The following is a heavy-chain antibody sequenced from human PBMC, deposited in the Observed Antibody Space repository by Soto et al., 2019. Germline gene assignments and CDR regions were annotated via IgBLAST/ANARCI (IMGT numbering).Heavy chain of an antibody. Sequence: EVQLVESGGGLVKPGGSLRLSCAASGFTFSSYSMNWVRQAPGKGLEWVSSISSSSSYIYYVDSVKGRFTISRDNAKNSLYLQMNSLRAEDTAVYYCAVGYCSSTSCSPVSYYYGMDVWGQGTTVTVSS. V-gene: IGHV3-21*01. CDR1: GFTFSSYS. CDR3: AVGYCSSTSCSPVSYYYGMDV. CDR2: ISSSSSYI. J-gene: IGHJ6*02. D-gene: IGHD2-2*01.